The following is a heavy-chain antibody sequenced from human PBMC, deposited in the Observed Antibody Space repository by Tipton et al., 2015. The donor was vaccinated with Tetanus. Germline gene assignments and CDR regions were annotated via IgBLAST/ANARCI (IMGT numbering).Heavy chain of an antibody. Sequence: TLSLTCTVSGGSISSYYWSWIRQPPGKGLEWIGYIYYSGSTNYNPSLKSRVTISVDTSKNQFSLKLSSVTAADTAVYYCARSGGNSVPYYFDYWGQGTLVTVSS. V-gene: IGHV4-59*01. CDR1: GGSISSYY. J-gene: IGHJ4*02. CDR2: IYYSGST. CDR3: ARSGGNSVPYYFDY. D-gene: IGHD4-23*01.